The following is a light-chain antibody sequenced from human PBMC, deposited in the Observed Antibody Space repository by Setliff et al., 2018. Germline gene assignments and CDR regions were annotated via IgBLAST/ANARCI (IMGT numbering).Light chain of an antibody. Sequence: QSALAQPASVSGSPGQSITISCAGTSSDVGAYSHASWYQQYPGKAPKLMISEVSNRPSGVPYRFSGSKSGNTASLTISGLQAEDEADYYCMSYTTIRTYVFGTGTKVTVL. CDR1: SSDVGAYSH. J-gene: IGLJ1*01. CDR3: MSYTTIRTYV. V-gene: IGLV2-14*01. CDR2: EVS.